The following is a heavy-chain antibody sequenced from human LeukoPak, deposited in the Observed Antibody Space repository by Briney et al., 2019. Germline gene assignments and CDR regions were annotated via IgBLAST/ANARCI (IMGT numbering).Heavy chain of an antibody. D-gene: IGHD3-10*01. V-gene: IGHV3-11*06. J-gene: IGHJ4*02. CDR2: IISTTTTYT. CDR3: ARDFPFGAGTPYYFDY. Sequence: GGSLRLSCEASGFSFSYYYMIWIRQPPGKGLDWISYIISTTTTYTHYSDSVKGRFTISRDDAKNSLYLQMNSLSPEDTAVYYCARDFPFGAGTPYYFDYWGQGTLVSVSS. CDR1: GFSFSYYY.